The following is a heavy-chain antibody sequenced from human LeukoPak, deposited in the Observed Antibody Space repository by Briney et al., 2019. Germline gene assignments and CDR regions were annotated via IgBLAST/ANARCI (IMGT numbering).Heavy chain of an antibody. CDR3: ARGGRFGDV. CDR2: IKLDGSEK. Sequence: GGSLRLSCTASGFTFSDYSMSWFRQAPGKGLEWVADIKLDGSEKYYVDSVKGRFTISRDNTKNSLYLEMNSLRAEDTAVYYCARGGRFGDVWGKGTTVTISS. V-gene: IGHV3-7*01. J-gene: IGHJ6*04. D-gene: IGHD3-10*01. CDR1: GFTFSDYS.